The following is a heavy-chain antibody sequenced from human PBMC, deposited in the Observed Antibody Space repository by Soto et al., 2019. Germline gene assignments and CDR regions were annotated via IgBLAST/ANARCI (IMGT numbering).Heavy chain of an antibody. CDR2: ISGSGGGT. Sequence: GGSLRLSCAASGFTFSSYAMSWVRQAPGKGLEWVSLISGSGGGTYYADSVKGRFTVSRDNSKNTLFLQMNSLRAEDTAVYYCAKHASGYYFDYWGQGTLVTVSS. CDR3: AKHASGYYFDY. D-gene: IGHD3-22*01. J-gene: IGHJ4*02. CDR1: GFTFSSYA. V-gene: IGHV3-23*01.